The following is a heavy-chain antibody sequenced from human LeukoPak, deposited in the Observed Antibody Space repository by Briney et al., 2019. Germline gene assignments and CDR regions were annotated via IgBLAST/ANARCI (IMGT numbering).Heavy chain of an antibody. V-gene: IGHV3-23*01. Sequence: GGSLRLSCAASGFTFSSYAMSWVRQAPGKGLEWVSAISGSGGSTYYADSVKGRFTISRDNSKNTLYLQMNSLRAEDTAVYYCARADPYCSGGSCSSFAYWGQGTLVTVSS. CDR2: ISGSGGST. CDR1: GFTFSSYA. D-gene: IGHD2-15*01. CDR3: ARADPYCSGGSCSSFAY. J-gene: IGHJ4*02.